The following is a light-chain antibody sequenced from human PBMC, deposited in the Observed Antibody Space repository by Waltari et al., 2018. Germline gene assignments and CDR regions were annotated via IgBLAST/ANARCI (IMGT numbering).Light chain of an antibody. J-gene: IGLJ3*02. V-gene: IGLV7-46*01. CDR2: ETS. CDR1: TGAVTSGHH. CDR3: MVSNVGAQWK. Sequence: QAVVTQEPAMTVSPGGTVTPTCGPSTGAVTSGHHPYWVQQKPGQAPRTLIYETSNQHSWTPDRFSGSLLGDKAALTLSSAQPEDEADYYCMVSNVGAQWKFGGGTKLTV.